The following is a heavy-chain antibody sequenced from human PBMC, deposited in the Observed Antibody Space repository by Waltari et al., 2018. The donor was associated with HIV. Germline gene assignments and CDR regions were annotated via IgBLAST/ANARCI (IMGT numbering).Heavy chain of an antibody. Sequence: EVQLVETGGGLIQPGGSLRLSCAASGFTVSSNYMSWVRQAPGKGLEWVSVIYSGGSTYYADSVKGRFTISRDNSKNTLYLQMNSLRAEDTAVYYCARIHYYDSSGPGGWGQGTLVTVSS. CDR2: IYSGGST. D-gene: IGHD3-22*01. J-gene: IGHJ4*02. V-gene: IGHV3-53*02. CDR1: GFTVSSNY. CDR3: ARIHYYDSSGPGG.